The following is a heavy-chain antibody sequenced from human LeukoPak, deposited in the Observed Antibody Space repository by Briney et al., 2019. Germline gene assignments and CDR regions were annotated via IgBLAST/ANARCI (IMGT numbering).Heavy chain of an antibody. Sequence: ASVKVSCKASGYTFTGYYMHWVRQAPGQGLEWMGWIYPNSGATKYAQKFQGRVTMTRDTSISTAYMELSGLRSNDTAVYYCGTLLSNGPFDYWGQGSLVTVSS. CDR1: GYTFTGYY. V-gene: IGHV1-2*02. CDR2: IYPNSGAT. J-gene: IGHJ4*02. CDR3: GTLLSNGPFDY.